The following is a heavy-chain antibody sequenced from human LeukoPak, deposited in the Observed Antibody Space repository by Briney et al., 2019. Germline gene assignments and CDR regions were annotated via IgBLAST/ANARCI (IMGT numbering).Heavy chain of an antibody. CDR1: GFTFEDHA. V-gene: IGHV3-9*01. D-gene: IGHD5-12*01. CDR2: ISWNGDIL. Sequence: GGSLRLSCVASGFTFEDHAMHWVRQAPGKGLEWVRGISWNGDILGYADSVKGRFTVSRDNAKNSVYLQMNNLRTEDTALYYCAKASEERYSGYDDYLHYWGQGTLVTVSS. CDR3: AKASEERYSGYDDYLHY. J-gene: IGHJ4*02.